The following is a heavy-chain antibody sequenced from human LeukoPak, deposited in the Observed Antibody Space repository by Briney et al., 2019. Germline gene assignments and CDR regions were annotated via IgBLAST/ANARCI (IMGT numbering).Heavy chain of an antibody. V-gene: IGHV3-7*01. J-gene: IGHJ4*02. D-gene: IGHD2-2*01. CDR3: ARDRAFSTFDY. CDR1: EFTFTTSW. CDR2: INPDASTK. Sequence: GGYLKLSCAASEFTFTTSWMTWVRQAPGKGLEWLGNINPDASTKNYAASVRGRFTFSRDNAKNSLYLHMSSLRAEDTAIYYCARDRAFSTFDYWGRGTLVTVSS.